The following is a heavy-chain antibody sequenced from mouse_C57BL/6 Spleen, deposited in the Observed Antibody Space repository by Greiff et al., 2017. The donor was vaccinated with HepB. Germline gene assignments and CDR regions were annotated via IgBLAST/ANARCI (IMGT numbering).Heavy chain of an antibody. CDR2: IDPENGDT. Sequence: EVQLQQSGAELVRPGASVKLSCTASGFNIKDDYMHWVKQRPEQGLEWIGWIDPENGDTEYASKFQGKATITADTSSNTAYLQLSSLTSEDTAVYYCTSRPYCDYWGQGTTLTVSS. V-gene: IGHV14-4*01. CDR3: TSRPYCDY. CDR1: GFNIKDDY. J-gene: IGHJ2*01.